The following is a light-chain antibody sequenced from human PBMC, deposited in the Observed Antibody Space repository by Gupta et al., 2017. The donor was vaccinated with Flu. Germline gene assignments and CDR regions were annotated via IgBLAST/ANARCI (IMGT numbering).Light chain of an antibody. CDR2: SAS. V-gene: IGKV1-12*01. Sequence: PSSVSASLGGNITITCWSGQGISAWLAWYQQQPGKAPKLLMSSASSLERGVPTRFSGSGSGTDFTLTISRLQPEDFATYYCQRTDNFPWTFGQGTKVEIK. CDR1: QGISAW. CDR3: QRTDNFPWT. J-gene: IGKJ1*01.